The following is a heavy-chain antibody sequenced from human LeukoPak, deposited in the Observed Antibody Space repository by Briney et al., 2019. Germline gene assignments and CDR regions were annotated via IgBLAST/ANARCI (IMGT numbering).Heavy chain of an antibody. CDR3: ARGVVGATGDY. D-gene: IGHD1-26*01. Sequence: GGSLRLSCAASGFTFSSYSMNWVRQAPGKGPEWVSSISSSSSYIYYADSVKGRFTISRDNAKNSLYLQMNSLRAEDTAVYYCARGVVGATGDYWGQGTLVTVSS. CDR1: GFTFSSYS. V-gene: IGHV3-21*01. CDR2: ISSSSSYI. J-gene: IGHJ4*02.